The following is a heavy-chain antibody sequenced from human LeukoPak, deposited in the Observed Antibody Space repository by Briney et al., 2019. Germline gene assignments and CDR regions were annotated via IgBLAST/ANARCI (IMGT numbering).Heavy chain of an antibody. CDR2: IYYTGST. V-gene: IGHV4-59*12. CDR3: ARREIVVVPAARGDAFDI. Sequence: SETLSLTCTVSGGSISSYYWSWIRQPPGKGLEWIGYIYYTGSTNYNPSLKSRVTISVDRSKNQFSLKLSSVTAADTAVYYCARREIVVVPAARGDAFDIWGQGTMVTVSS. CDR1: GGSISSYY. J-gene: IGHJ3*02. D-gene: IGHD2-2*01.